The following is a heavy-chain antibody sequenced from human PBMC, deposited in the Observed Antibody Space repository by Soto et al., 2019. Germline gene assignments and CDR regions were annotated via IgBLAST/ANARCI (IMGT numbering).Heavy chain of an antibody. D-gene: IGHD1-26*01. V-gene: IGHV3-74*01. CDR2: IHSDGSST. J-gene: IGHJ3*01. CDR3: ARVERVAFAL. Sequence: EVLLVESGGGLVRPGGSLRLSCAASGFTFSYYWMHWVRQAPGKGLVWVSRIHSDGSSTTYADFVKGRSIIYRDNARITAHVQRNSVRVEDTAVYYCARVERVAFALWGQGTAVTVSS. CDR1: GFTFSYYW.